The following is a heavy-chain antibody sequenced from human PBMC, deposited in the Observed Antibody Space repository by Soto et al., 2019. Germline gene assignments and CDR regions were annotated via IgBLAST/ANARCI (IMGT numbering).Heavy chain of an antibody. CDR1: GFTFSNAW. J-gene: IGHJ4*02. D-gene: IGHD3-16*01. CDR2: IKSKTDGGTT. Sequence: PGGALRLSCAASGFTFSNAWMNWVRQAPGKGLEWVGRIKSKTDGGTTDYAAPVKGRFTISRDDSKNTLYLQMNSLKTEDTAVYYCTQMEHCVFGGVYSPAYGGKGTLVPVSS. CDR3: TQMEHCVFGGVYSPAY. V-gene: IGHV3-15*07.